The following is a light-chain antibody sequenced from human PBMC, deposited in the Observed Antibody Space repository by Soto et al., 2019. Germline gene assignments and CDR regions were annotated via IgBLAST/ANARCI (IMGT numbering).Light chain of an antibody. CDR3: SSYTTSNTVL. Sequence: QSALTQPASVSGSPGQSITISCTGTSSDVGGYNYVSWYQQHPGNAPKLMIYEVSDRPSGVSNRFSGSKSGNTASLTISGLQAEDEADYYCSSYTTSNTVLFGGGTQLTVL. CDR1: SSDVGGYNY. V-gene: IGLV2-14*01. CDR2: EVS. J-gene: IGLJ2*01.